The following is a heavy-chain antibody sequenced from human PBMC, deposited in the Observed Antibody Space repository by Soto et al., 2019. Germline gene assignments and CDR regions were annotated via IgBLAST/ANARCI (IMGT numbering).Heavy chain of an antibody. CDR1: GFTFSSYA. D-gene: IGHD3-16*01. CDR2: ISYDGSNK. CDR3: ARESHVPVGDVRAYFDY. Sequence: GGSLRLSCAASGFTFSSYAMHWVRQAPGKGLEWVAVISYDGSNKYYADSVKGRFTISRDNSKNTLYLQMNSLRAEDTAVYYCARESHVPVGDVRAYFDYWGQGTLVTVSS. V-gene: IGHV3-30-3*01. J-gene: IGHJ4*02.